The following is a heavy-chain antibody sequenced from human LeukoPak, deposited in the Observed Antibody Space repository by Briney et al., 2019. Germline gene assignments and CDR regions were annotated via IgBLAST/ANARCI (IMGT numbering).Heavy chain of an antibody. Sequence: PGGSLRLSCAASGFTFSNYNMNWVRQAPGKGLEWVSSITSTSSYIYYADSVKGRFTISRDNAENSLYLQMNNLRAEDTAVYYCAKDLSLFGSGGVDYWGQGTLVTVSS. CDR3: AKDLSLFGSGGVDY. D-gene: IGHD3-10*01. CDR1: GFTFSNYN. J-gene: IGHJ4*02. V-gene: IGHV3-21*01. CDR2: ITSTSSYI.